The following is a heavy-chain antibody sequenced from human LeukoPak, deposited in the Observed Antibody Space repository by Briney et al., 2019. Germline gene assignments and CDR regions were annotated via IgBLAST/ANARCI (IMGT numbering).Heavy chain of an antibody. J-gene: IGHJ6*03. CDR3: ARVRKDDYDFWSGYSYYMDV. CDR2: IYTSGST. Sequence: SETLSLTCTVSGGSISSYYWSWIRQPAGKGLEWIGRIYTSGSTNYSPSLKSRVTMSVDTSKNQFSLKLSSVTAADTAVYYCARVRKDDYDFWSGYSYYMDVWGKGTTVTVSS. D-gene: IGHD3-3*01. V-gene: IGHV4-4*07. CDR1: GGSISSYY.